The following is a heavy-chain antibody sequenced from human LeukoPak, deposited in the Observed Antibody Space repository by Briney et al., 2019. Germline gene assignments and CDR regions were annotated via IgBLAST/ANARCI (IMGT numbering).Heavy chain of an antibody. J-gene: IGHJ4*02. D-gene: IGHD3-22*01. V-gene: IGHV3-23*01. CDR2: ISGSGGST. Sequence: GGSLRLSCAASGFTFSSYAMSWVRQAPGKGLEWVSAISGSGGSTYYADSVKGRFTISRDNSKNTLYLQMNSLRAEDTAVYYCARVQGDSSGFEGPDSTFDYWGQGTLVTVSS. CDR3: ARVQGDSSGFEGPDSTFDY. CDR1: GFTFSSYA.